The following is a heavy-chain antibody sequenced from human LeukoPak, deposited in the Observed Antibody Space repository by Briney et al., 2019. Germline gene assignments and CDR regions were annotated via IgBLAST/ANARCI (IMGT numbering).Heavy chain of an antibody. Sequence: GGSLRLSCAASGFTFSSNAMSWVRQAPGKGLEWVSTISGNYGSTYYADSVKGRFTISRDNFKNTVFLRMNSLRAGDTAVYYCAKVVLLLTASDAFDFWGQGTKVTVSS. J-gene: IGHJ3*01. D-gene: IGHD2-21*02. CDR3: AKVVLLLTASDAFDF. CDR1: GFTFSSNA. CDR2: ISGNYGST. V-gene: IGHV3-23*01.